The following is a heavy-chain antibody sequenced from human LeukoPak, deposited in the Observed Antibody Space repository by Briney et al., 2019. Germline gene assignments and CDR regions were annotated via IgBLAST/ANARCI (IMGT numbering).Heavy chain of an antibody. J-gene: IGHJ4*02. CDR3: AKISSSWTKDY. V-gene: IGHV3-23*01. CDR1: GFTVSSNY. D-gene: IGHD6-13*01. Sequence: GGSLRLSCAASGFTVSSNYMSWVRQAPGKGLEWVSAISGSGGSTYYADSVKGRFTISRDNSKNTLYLQMNSLRAEDTAVYYCAKISSSWTKDYWGQGTLVTVSS. CDR2: ISGSGGST.